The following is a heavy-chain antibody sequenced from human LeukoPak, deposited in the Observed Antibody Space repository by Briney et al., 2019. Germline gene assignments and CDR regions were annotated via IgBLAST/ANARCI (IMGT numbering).Heavy chain of an antibody. CDR1: GGTFSSYA. Sequence: GASVKVSCKASGGTFSSYAISWVRQAPGQGLEWMGGIIPIFGTANYAQKFQGRVTITADEFTSTAYMELSSLRSEDTAVYYCARDPGAAAGRGTGFDYWGQGTLVTVSS. D-gene: IGHD6-13*01. CDR3: ARDPGAAAGRGTGFDY. J-gene: IGHJ4*02. V-gene: IGHV1-69*01. CDR2: IIPIFGTA.